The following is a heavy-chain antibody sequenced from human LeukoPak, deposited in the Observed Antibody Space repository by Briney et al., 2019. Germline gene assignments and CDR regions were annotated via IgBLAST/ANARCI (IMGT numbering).Heavy chain of an antibody. CDR1: GFTFSDYY. CDR2: MSGGSGDI. CDR3: APPPIAATGN. J-gene: IGHJ4*02. V-gene: IGHV3-11*06. D-gene: IGHD6-13*01. Sequence: GGSLRLSCAASGFTFSDYYMGWIRQAPGKGLEGVSYMSGGSGDIFYADSVKGRFTISRDNAKKSLYLQMNSLRAEDTAVYYCAPPPIAATGNWGQGTLVTVSS.